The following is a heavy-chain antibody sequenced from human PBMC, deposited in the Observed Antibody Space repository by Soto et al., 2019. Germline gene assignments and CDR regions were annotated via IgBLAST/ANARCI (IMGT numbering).Heavy chain of an antibody. Sequence: GASVKVSCKTSGYNFTNFDINWVRQAPGRGLVWMGWMNPSSGETGSAQNFQGRVTRTRDISTRTFFMQLTSLRSEDTAIYYCARLAEYCNGIKCYSNFDFWGRGTQVTVSS. V-gene: IGHV1-8*01. J-gene: IGHJ4*01. CDR2: MNPSSGET. CDR1: GYNFTNFD. CDR3: ARLAEYCNGIKCYSNFDF. D-gene: IGHD2-15*01.